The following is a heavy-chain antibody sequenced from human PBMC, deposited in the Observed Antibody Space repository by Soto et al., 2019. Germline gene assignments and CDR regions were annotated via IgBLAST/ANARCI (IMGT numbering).Heavy chain of an antibody. CDR1: GFTFSSYS. V-gene: IGHV3-21*01. Sequence: EVQLVESGGGLVKPGGSLRLSCAASGFTFSSYSMNWVRQAPGKGLEWVSSISSISSYIYYADSVKGRFTISRDNAKNSLYLQMNSLRAEDTAVYYCARGFGSYGSGTPGVDVWGKGTTVTVSS. CDR2: ISSISSYI. D-gene: IGHD3-10*01. CDR3: ARGFGSYGSGTPGVDV. J-gene: IGHJ6*04.